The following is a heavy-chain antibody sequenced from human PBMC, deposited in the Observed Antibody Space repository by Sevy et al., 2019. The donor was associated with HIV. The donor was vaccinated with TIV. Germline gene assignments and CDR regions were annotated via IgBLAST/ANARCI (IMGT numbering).Heavy chain of an antibody. D-gene: IGHD3-16*01. CDR2: MYYSGSI. CDR3: ARGGGLTDYGMDV. Sequence: SETLSLTCAVSDGSISPYYWNWIRQPPGKGLEWIGYMYYSGSIKYNPSFKSRVTISVDMSKNQVSLNLRSVTAADTAVYTCARGGGLTDYGMDVWGQGTTVTVSS. V-gene: IGHV4-59*01. CDR1: DGSISPYY. J-gene: IGHJ6*02.